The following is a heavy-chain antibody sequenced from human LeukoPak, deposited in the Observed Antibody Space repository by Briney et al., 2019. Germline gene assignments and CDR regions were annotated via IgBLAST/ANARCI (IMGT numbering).Heavy chain of an antibody. V-gene: IGHV1-18*01. Sequence: ASVKVSCKASGYTFTSYGISWVRQAPGQGLEWIGWISAYNGNTNYAQKLQGRVTMTTDTSTSTAYMELRSLRSDDTAVYYCARAELRPNWFDPWGQGTLVTVSS. CDR2: ISAYNGNT. CDR1: GYTFTSYG. D-gene: IGHD1-7*01. CDR3: ARAELRPNWFDP. J-gene: IGHJ5*02.